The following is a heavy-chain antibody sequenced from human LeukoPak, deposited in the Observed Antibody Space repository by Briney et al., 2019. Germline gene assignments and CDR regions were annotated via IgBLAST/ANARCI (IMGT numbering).Heavy chain of an antibody. CDR2: ISGSGGST. V-gene: IGHV3-23*01. CDR3: AKGTYYDFWSGYNLIDY. D-gene: IGHD3-3*01. J-gene: IGHJ4*02. CDR1: GFTFSSYA. Sequence: PGGSLRLSCAASGFTFSSYAMSWVRQAPGKGLEWVSAISGSGGSTYYADSVKGRFTISRDNSKNTLYLQMNSLRAEDTAVYYCAKGTYYDFWSGYNLIDYWGQGTLVTVSS.